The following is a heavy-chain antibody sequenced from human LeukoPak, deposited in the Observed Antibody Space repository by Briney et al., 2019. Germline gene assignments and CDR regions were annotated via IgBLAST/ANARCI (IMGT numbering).Heavy chain of an antibody. J-gene: IGHJ4*02. CDR1: GFTFSSYA. CDR3: AKDRRSSSQPYYFDY. D-gene: IGHD6-13*01. V-gene: IGHV3-23*01. Sequence: GGSLRFSCAASGFTFSSYAMSWVRQAPGKGLEWVSAISGSGGSTYYADSVKGRFTISRDNSKNTLYLQMNSLRAEDTAVYYCAKDRRSSSQPYYFDYWGQGTLVTVSS. CDR2: ISGSGGST.